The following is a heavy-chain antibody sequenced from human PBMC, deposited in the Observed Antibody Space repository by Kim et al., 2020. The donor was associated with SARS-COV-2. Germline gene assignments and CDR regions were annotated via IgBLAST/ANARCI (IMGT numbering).Heavy chain of an antibody. CDR1: GYTFTSYA. V-gene: IGHV1-3*01. CDR2: INAGNGNT. CDR3: ARSAAGRYYYYMDV. D-gene: IGHD6-13*01. Sequence: ASVKVSCKASGYTFTSYAMHWVRQAPGQRLEWMGWINAGNGNTKYSQKFQGRVTITRDTSASTAYMELSSLRSEDTAVYYCARSAAGRYYYYMDVWGKGTTVTVSS. J-gene: IGHJ6*03.